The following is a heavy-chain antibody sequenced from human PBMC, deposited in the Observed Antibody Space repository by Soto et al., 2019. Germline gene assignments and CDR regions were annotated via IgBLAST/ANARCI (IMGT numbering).Heavy chain of an antibody. J-gene: IGHJ4*02. V-gene: IGHV4-31*03. Sequence: QVQLQESGPGLVKPSQTLSLTCTVSGGSISSGGYYWSWIRQHPGKGLEWIGYIYYSGRTYHNPSLKSRVTISVDTSKNQFSLKLSSVTAADTAVYYCATSSTTVTTNYFDYWGQGTLVTVSS. CDR3: ATSSTTVTTNYFDY. CDR1: GGSISSGGYY. D-gene: IGHD4-17*01. CDR2: IYYSGRT.